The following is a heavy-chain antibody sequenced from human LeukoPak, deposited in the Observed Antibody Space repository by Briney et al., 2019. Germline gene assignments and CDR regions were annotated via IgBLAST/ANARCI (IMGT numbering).Heavy chain of an antibody. D-gene: IGHD6-6*01. V-gene: IGHV4-30-2*01. Sequence: PSQTLSLTCTVSGGSIGSGGYYWSWIRQPPGKGLEWIGYIYHSGSTYYNPSLKSRVTISVDRSKNQFSLKLSSVTAADTAVYYCARGGHSSSAVFDYWGQGTLVTVSS. CDR3: ARGGHSSSAVFDY. CDR2: IYHSGST. J-gene: IGHJ4*02. CDR1: GGSIGSGGYY.